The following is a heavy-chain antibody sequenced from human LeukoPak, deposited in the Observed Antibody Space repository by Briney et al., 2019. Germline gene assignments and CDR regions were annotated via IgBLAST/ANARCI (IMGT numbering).Heavy chain of an antibody. V-gene: IGHV3-7*01. J-gene: IGHJ4*02. CDR1: GFTFSSSW. CDR2: MNQDGSLK. CDR3: ARDLGLYRTFDN. Sequence: GGSLRLSCVASGFTFSSSWVSWVRQAPGRGLEWVANMNQDGSLKYYVDSVRGRFTISRDNAENSVYLQMNSLRAEDTAVYYCARDLGLYRTFDNWGQGTLVTVSS. D-gene: IGHD5/OR15-5a*01.